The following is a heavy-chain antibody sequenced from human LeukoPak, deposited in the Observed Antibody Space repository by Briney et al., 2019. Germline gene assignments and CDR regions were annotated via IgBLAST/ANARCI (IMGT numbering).Heavy chain of an antibody. CDR1: GYTFNGYY. V-gene: IGHV1-2*02. D-gene: IGHD1-14*01. J-gene: IGHJ3*02. CDR3: AREEPWTDAFDI. Sequence: PVAAVKVSCKSSGYTFNGYYMHWVRQAPGQGLEWMGWINPNSGGTNYAQKFQGRVTMTRDTSISTAYMELSRLRSDDTAVYYCAREEPWTDAFDIWGQGTMVTVSS. CDR2: INPNSGGT.